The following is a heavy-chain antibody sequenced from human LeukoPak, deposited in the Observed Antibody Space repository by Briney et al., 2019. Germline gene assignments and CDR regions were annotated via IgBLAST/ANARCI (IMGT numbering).Heavy chain of an antibody. Sequence: ASVKVSCKASGYTFTNVVHWVRQAPGQRPEWMGWINAGNGDTKYSQNFQGRVTITRDTSASTAYMELSSLTSEDTALYYCARDDCGGTCYPGGYWGQGTLVTVSS. J-gene: IGHJ4*02. CDR2: INAGNGDT. CDR3: ARDDCGGTCYPGGY. CDR1: GYTFTNV. V-gene: IGHV1-3*01. D-gene: IGHD2-21*02.